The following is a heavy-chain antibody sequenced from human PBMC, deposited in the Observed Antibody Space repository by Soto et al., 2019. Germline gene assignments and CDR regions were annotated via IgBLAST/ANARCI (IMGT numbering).Heavy chain of an antibody. Sequence: QVQLQASGPGLVKPSETLSLTCTVSGGSVSSGSYYWSWIRQPPGTGLEWIGYIYYSGSTIYNPFLQGRVTISVDTSKNQFSLKLSSVTAADTAVYYCARGIEGWYQGRYYYGMDVWGPRTTVSVSS. J-gene: IGHJ6*02. CDR3: ARGIEGWYQGRYYYGMDV. CDR1: GGSVSSGSYY. D-gene: IGHD6-19*01. CDR2: IYYSGST. V-gene: IGHV4-61*01.